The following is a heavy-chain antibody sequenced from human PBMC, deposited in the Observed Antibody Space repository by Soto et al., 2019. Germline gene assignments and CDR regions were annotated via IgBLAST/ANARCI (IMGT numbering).Heavy chain of an antibody. V-gene: IGHV3-23*01. CDR2: ISGTGGST. CDR3: AKDRLGGNFDY. Sequence: PGGSLRLSCAASGFPFNNYAMNWVRPAPGKGLEWVATISGTGGSTYYADSVKGRFTISRDNSKNTLYLQMNSLRVEDTAVYYCAKDRLGGNFDYWGQGTQVTVSS. CDR1: GFPFNNYA. J-gene: IGHJ4*02.